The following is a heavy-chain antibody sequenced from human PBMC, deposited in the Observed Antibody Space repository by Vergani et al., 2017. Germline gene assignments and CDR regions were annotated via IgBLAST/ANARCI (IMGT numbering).Heavy chain of an antibody. CDR1: GCTFSSYG. CDR2: ISYDGSNK. CDR3: AKDGCGGSCFRGYYYMDV. Sequence: QVQLVESGGGVVQPGRSLRLSCAASGCTFSSYGMHWVRQAPGKGLEWVAVISYDGSNKYYADSVKGRFTISRDNSKNTLYLQMNSLRAEDTAVYYCAKDGCGGSCFRGYYYMDVWGKGTTVTVSS. D-gene: IGHD2-15*01. J-gene: IGHJ6*03. V-gene: IGHV3-30*18.